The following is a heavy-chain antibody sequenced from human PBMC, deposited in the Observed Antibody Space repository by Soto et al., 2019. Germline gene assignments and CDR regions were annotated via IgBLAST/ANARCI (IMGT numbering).Heavy chain of an antibody. CDR2: ISSSGGTK. D-gene: IGHD6-13*01. CDR3: ARGYSSSWTYNWFDP. V-gene: IGHV3-11*01. J-gene: IGHJ5*02. CDR1: GFSFSDYY. Sequence: QVQLVESGVGLVKPGGSLRLSCAASGFSFSDYYMTWIRQAPGKGLEWVSYISSSGGTKYHADSVKGRFTISRDNAKNSLYLQMNSLRAEDTAVYYCARGYSSSWTYNWFDPWGQGTLVTVSS.